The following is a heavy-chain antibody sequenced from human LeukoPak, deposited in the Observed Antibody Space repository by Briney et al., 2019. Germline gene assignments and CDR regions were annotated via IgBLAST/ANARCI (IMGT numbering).Heavy chain of an antibody. CDR3: ARQKYSSGWHPFDN. CDR2: INPSGGTT. D-gene: IGHD6-19*01. Sequence: GASVKASCKASGYSFTSYYIHWVRQAPGQGLEWMGIINPSGGTTSYAQKFQGRVTMSRDTSTSTVYMDLSSLRSEDTAVYYCARQKYSSGWHPFDNWGQGTLVTVSS. V-gene: IGHV1-46*01. CDR1: GYSFTSYY. J-gene: IGHJ4*02.